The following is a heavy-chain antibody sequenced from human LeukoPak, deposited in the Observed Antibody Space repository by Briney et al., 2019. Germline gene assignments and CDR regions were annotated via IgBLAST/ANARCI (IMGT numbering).Heavy chain of an antibody. Sequence: PGRSLRLSGAASGFTFSSYAMHWVRQAPGKGLEWVAVISYDGSNKYYADSVKGRFTISRDNSKNTLYPQINSLRADDTAVYYCAREIALAANVFDYWGQGTLVTVSS. CDR1: GFTFSSYA. D-gene: IGHD6-19*01. CDR3: AREIALAANVFDY. CDR2: ISYDGSNK. J-gene: IGHJ4*02. V-gene: IGHV3-30-3*01.